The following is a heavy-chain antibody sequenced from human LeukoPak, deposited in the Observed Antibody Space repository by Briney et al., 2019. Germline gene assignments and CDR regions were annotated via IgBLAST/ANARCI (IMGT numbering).Heavy chain of an antibody. CDR1: GYTFTGYY. D-gene: IGHD3-22*01. J-gene: IGHJ4*02. Sequence: GASVKVSCKASGYTFTGYYMHWVRQAPGQGLEWMGWINPNSGGTNYAQKFQGRVTMTRDTSTSTVYMELSSLRSEDTAVYYCARVKFLERYDSSGYYNDYWGQGTLVTVSS. CDR3: ARVKFLERYDSSGYYNDY. V-gene: IGHV1-2*02. CDR2: INPNSGGT.